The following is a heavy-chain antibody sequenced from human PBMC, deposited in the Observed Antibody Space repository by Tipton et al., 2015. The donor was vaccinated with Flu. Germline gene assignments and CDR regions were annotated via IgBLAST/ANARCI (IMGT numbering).Heavy chain of an antibody. V-gene: IGHV3-7*01. CDR2: INQDGSTK. CDR3: AREIGGGDCY. D-gene: IGHD2-21*01. J-gene: IGHJ4*02. Sequence: SLRLSCAASGFTFGSYGMDWVRQTPGKGLEWVANINQDGSTKYYSDSVKGRFTVSRDNAKNSLFLQMNDLRAEDMAVYYCAREIGGGDCYWGQGTLVTVSS. CDR1: GFTFGSYG.